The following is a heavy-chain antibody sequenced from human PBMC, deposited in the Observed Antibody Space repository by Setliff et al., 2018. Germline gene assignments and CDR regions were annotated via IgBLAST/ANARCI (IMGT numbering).Heavy chain of an antibody. D-gene: IGHD3-10*01. CDR1: GGSISSGSYY. CDR2: IYYSGST. J-gene: IGHJ4*02. Sequence: SETLSLTCTVSGGSISSGSYYWGWIRQPPGKGLEWIGCIYYSGSTYYNPSLKSRVTISVDTSKNQFSLKLTSVTAADTAVYYCATPGRRFGESIDYWGQGTLVTVSS. CDR3: ATPGRRFGESIDY. V-gene: IGHV4-39*01.